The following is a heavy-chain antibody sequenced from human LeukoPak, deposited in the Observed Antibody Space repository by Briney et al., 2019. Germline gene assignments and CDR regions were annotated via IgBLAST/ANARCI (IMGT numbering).Heavy chain of an antibody. CDR2: INHSGST. CDR1: GGSFSGYY. CDR3: ARDALLWFNNWFDP. J-gene: IGHJ5*02. D-gene: IGHD3-10*01. Sequence: SETLSLTCAVYGGSFSGYYWSWIRQPPGKGLEWIGEINHSGSTNYNPSLKSRVTISVDTSKNQFSLKLSSVTAADTAVYYCARDALLWFNNWFDPWGQGTLVTVSS. V-gene: IGHV4-34*01.